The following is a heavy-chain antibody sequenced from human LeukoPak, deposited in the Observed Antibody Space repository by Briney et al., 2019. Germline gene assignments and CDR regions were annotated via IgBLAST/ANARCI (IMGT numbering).Heavy chain of an antibody. CDR1: GGSISSGDYY. CDR2: IYYSGST. D-gene: IGHD1-26*01. J-gene: IGHJ4*02. CDR3: ARVVGATTDYYFDY. V-gene: IGHV4-30-4*08. Sequence: SQTLSLTCTVSGGSISSGDYYWSWIRQPPGKGLEWIGYIYYSGSTYYNPSLKSRVTISVDTSKNQFSLKLSSVTAADTAVYYCARVVGATTDYYFDYWGQGTLVTVSS.